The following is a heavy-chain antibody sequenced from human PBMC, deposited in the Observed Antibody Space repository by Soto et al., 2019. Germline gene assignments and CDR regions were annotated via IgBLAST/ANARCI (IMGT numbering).Heavy chain of an antibody. CDR1: GYTFTSYG. CDR2: ISPYHGNT. D-gene: IGHD2-2*02. V-gene: IGHV1-18*01. Sequence: ASVKVSCKASGYTFTSYGISWVRQAPGPGLEWMGWISPYHGNTNYAQKLQGRVTMTTDTSTSTAYTERRSLRSDDTAVYYCATDIHCSSTSCYTGFGYYSYCMDVWGQGTTVTVSS. CDR3: ATDIHCSSTSCYTGFGYYSYCMDV. J-gene: IGHJ6*02.